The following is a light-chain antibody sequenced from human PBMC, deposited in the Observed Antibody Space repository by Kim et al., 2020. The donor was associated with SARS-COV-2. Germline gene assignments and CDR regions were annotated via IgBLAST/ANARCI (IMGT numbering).Light chain of an antibody. CDR1: QTVNSSY. V-gene: IGKV3-20*01. CDR3: QQYSSSPHT. CDR2: GAS. Sequence: SPGEMAHHSRRASQTVNSSYVALYKQKPGQAPRLLIYGASSRATGIPDRFSVSGSGTDFTLTIRRLEPEDSAVYYCQQYSSSPHTFGQGTKVDIK. J-gene: IGKJ1*01.